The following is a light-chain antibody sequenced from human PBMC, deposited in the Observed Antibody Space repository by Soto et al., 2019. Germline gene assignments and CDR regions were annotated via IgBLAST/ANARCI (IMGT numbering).Light chain of an antibody. Sequence: AIRMTQSPSSLSASTGDRVTITCRASQGISSYLAWYQQKPGKAPKLLIYAASTLQSGVPSRFSGSGSGTDFTLTISCLQSEDFATYYCQQYYSPPPRTFGQGTKVEIK. CDR2: AAS. CDR3: QQYYSPPPRT. CDR1: QGISSY. V-gene: IGKV1-8*01. J-gene: IGKJ1*01.